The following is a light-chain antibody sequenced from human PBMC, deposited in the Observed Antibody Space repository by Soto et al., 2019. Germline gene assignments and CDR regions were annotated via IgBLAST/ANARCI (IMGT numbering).Light chain of an antibody. J-gene: IGKJ4*01. CDR1: QSVNSN. V-gene: IGKV3-15*01. CDR2: GTS. Sequence: EIVLTQSPATLSLSPGERATLSCRASQSVNSNLAWYQQKAGQAPRLLIYGTSTRATGIPARFTGSGSGTDFTLTISSLQAEDVAVYYCQQYYSTPLTFGGGTKVDI. CDR3: QQYYSTPLT.